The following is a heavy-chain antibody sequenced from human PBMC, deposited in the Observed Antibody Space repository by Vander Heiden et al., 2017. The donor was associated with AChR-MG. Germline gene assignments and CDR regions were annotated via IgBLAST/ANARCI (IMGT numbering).Heavy chain of an antibody. CDR3: ARTTHYDILTGYYEGWFDP. Sequence: QVQLVQSGAEVKKPGPSVKVSCKASGGTFSSYAISWVRQAPGQGLEWMGGIIPIFGTANYAQKFQGRVTITADESTSTAYMELSSLRSEDTAVYYCARTTHYDILTGYYEGWFDPWGQGTLVTVSS. CDR1: GGTFSSYA. J-gene: IGHJ5*02. CDR2: IIPIFGTA. V-gene: IGHV1-69*01. D-gene: IGHD3-9*01.